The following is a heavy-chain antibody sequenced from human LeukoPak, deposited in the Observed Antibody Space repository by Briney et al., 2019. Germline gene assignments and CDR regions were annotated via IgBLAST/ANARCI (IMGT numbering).Heavy chain of an antibody. V-gene: IGHV4-61*02. Sequence: PSETLSLTCTVSGGSISSGSYFWTWIRQPAGKGLEWIGRIYTSGSTNYNPSLKSRVTMSVDTSKNQFSLKLSSVTAADTAVYYCATERGYSSIWGQGTMVTVSS. D-gene: IGHD5-18*01. CDR2: IYTSGST. CDR1: GGSISSGSYF. J-gene: IGHJ3*02. CDR3: ATERGYSSI.